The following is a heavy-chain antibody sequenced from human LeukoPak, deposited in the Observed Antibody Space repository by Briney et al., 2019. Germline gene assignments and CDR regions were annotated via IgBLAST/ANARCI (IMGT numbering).Heavy chain of an antibody. V-gene: IGHV3-33*01. CDR1: GFTFNSYG. D-gene: IGHD4-17*01. CDR2: IWYDGSNK. J-gene: IGHJ4*02. Sequence: GGSLRLSCAASGFTFNSYGMHWVRQAPGKGLEWVAVIWYDGSNKYYADSVKGRFTISRDNSKNTLYLQMNSLRAEDTAVYYCARDLTGATVTTYFDYWGQGTLVTVSS. CDR3: ARDLTGATVTTYFDY.